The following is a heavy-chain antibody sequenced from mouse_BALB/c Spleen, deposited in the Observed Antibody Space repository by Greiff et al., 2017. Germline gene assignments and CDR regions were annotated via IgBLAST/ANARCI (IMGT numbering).Heavy chain of an antibody. Sequence: EVKLVESGGGLVQPGGSLRLSCATSGFTFTDYYMSWVRQPPGKALEWLGFIRNKANGYTTEYSASVKGRFTISRDNSQSILYLQMNTLRAYDRATYYCARDGILYYAIDYWGQGTSVTVSS. CDR1: GFTFTDYY. V-gene: IGHV7-3*02. J-gene: IGHJ4*01. CDR2: IRNKANGYTT. CDR3: ARDGILYYAIDY.